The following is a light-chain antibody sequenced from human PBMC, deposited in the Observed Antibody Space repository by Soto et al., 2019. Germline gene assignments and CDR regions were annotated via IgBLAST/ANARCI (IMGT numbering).Light chain of an antibody. V-gene: IGKV1-33*01. CDR2: AAS. Sequence: IQLTQSPSSLSASVGDRVTITFLASQDIDNYLNWYQHRPGEAPKLLIYAASYLETGVPARFSGSGSGTDFSFTITSLQPEDSATYYCQQYDTRPTMTFGQGTRLEIK. CDR1: QDIDNY. J-gene: IGKJ5*01. CDR3: QQYDTRPTMT.